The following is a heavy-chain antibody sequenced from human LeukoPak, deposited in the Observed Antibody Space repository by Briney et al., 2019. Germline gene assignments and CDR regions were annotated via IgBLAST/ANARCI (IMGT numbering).Heavy chain of an antibody. V-gene: IGHV3-23*01. CDR3: GFSGYYYYYMDV. D-gene: IGHD2/OR15-2a*01. Sequence: PGGSLRLSCAAPGFTFSSYEMNWVRQAPGKGREWGSAISGSGGSTYYADSVKGRFTISRDNSKNTLYLQMNSLRAEDTAVYYCGFSGYYYYYMDVWGKGTTVTISS. J-gene: IGHJ6*03. CDR2: ISGSGGST. CDR1: GFTFSSYE.